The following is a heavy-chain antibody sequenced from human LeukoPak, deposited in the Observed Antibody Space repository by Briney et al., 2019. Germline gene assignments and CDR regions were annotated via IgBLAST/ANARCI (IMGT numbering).Heavy chain of an antibody. J-gene: IGHJ6*02. D-gene: IGHD3-10*01. CDR2: MNPNSGNT. CDR1: GYSFTSYD. Sequence: ASVKVFSKASGYSFTSYDINRVRQAPGQGLEWMGWMNPNSGNTGYAQKFQGRVTMTRNTSISTAYMELSSLRSEDTAVYYCGRSPMVRGGLDVWGQGTTVTVSS. CDR3: GRSPMVRGGLDV. V-gene: IGHV1-8*01.